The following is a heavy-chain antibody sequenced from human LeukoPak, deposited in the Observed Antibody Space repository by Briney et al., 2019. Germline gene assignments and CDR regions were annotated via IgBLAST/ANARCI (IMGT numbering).Heavy chain of an antibody. V-gene: IGHV1-18*01. CDR1: GYTFTSYG. J-gene: IGHJ6*02. CDR2: ISAYNGNT. CDR3: ARDRSTTVTTFPYYYYGMDV. Sequence: ASVKVSCKASGYTFTSYGISWVRQAPGRGLEWMGWISAYNGNTNYAQKLQGRVTMTTDTSTSTAYMELRSLRSDDTAVYYCARDRSTTVTTFPYYYYGMDVWGQGTTVTVSS. D-gene: IGHD4-17*01.